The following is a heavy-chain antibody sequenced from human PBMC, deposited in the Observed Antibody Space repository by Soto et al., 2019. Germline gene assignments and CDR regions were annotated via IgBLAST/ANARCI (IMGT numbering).Heavy chain of an antibody. J-gene: IGHJ4*02. CDR2: IIPMFSIT. D-gene: IGHD3-16*01. V-gene: IGHV1-69*12. CDR1: GGTFSSYS. CDR3: ARELTGGGATLEY. Sequence: QVQLVQSGAEVKKPGSSVKVSCKSSGGTFSSYSINWVRQAPGQGLEWMGRIIPMFSITNYAQKFQGRVTITADESTSTVSMDVSSLRSEYTAMYFCARELTGGGATLEYWGQGTLVAVSS.